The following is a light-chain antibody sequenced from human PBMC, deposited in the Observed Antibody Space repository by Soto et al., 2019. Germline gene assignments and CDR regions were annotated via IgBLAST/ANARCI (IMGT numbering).Light chain of an antibody. CDR3: ASWDDSMNGHV. V-gene: IGLV1-44*01. CDR1: SSKIASNT. Sequence: QSVLTQPPSASGTPGRRVTVSCSGSSSKIASNTVNWYQQLPGTAPKLLICSNDQRPSGVPDRFSASKSGTSASLAISGLQSEDEADYYSASWDDSMNGHVFGTRTKVTVL. J-gene: IGLJ1*01. CDR2: SND.